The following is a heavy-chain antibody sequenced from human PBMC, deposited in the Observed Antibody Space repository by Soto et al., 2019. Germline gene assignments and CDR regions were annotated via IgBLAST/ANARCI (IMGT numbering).Heavy chain of an antibody. V-gene: IGHV3-53*02. CDR1: GFTLSSKY. D-gene: IGHD2-2*01. CDR3: ARGRGNCVVTTCYLPFDS. Sequence: EVQLVETGGGLIQPGGSLILSCAASGFTLSSKYMSWLRQAPGKGLEWVSIIYSDGNTYYADSVKGRFTISRDNSKNTLNLQMNSLRAEDTAVYFCARGRGNCVVTTCYLPFDSWGQGTLVTVSS. J-gene: IGHJ4*02. CDR2: IYSDGNT.